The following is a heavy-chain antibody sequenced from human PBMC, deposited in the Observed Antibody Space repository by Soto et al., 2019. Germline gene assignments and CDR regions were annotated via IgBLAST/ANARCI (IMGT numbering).Heavy chain of an antibody. Sequence: SGPTLVNPTQTLTLTCTFSGFSFTTAGVAVGWIRQTPGGALEWLTLIYYNDDRRFSPSLKTRLTITGDTSKNQVVLSLANVDPGDTATYFCAHSDGGYEIIYFDFWGQGIPVTVSS. J-gene: IGHJ4*02. CDR1: GFSFTTAGVA. CDR2: IYYNDDR. D-gene: IGHD5-12*01. CDR3: AHSDGGYEIIYFDF. V-gene: IGHV2-5*01.